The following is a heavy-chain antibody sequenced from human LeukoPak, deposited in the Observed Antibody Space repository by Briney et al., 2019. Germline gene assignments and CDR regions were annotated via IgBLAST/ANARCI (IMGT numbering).Heavy chain of an antibody. CDR1: GYTFTGYY. Sequence: ASVKVSCKASGYTFTGYYMHWVRQSPGQGLEWRGWINPNSVGTNYAQKFQGRVTMTRDTSISTAYMELSRLRSDDTAVYYCAVDLVRRDWFDPWGQGNLVTVSS. V-gene: IGHV1-2*02. CDR3: AVDLVRRDWFDP. J-gene: IGHJ5*02. CDR2: INPNSVGT. D-gene: IGHD2-2*01.